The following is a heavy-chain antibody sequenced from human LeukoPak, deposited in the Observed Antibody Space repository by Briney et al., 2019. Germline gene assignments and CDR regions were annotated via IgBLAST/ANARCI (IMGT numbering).Heavy chain of an antibody. CDR3: ARVERYCSGGSCYSQNWFDP. J-gene: IGHJ5*02. V-gene: IGHV1-2*02. Sequence: ASVKVSCKASGYTFTGYYMHWVRQAPGQGLEWMGWINPNSGGTNYAQKFQGRVTMTRDTSISTTYMELSRLRSDDTAVYYCARVERYCSGGSCYSQNWFDPWGQGTLVTVSS. D-gene: IGHD2-15*01. CDR1: GYTFTGYY. CDR2: INPNSGGT.